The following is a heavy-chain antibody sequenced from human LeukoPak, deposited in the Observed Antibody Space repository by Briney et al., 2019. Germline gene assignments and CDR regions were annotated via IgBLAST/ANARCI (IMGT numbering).Heavy chain of an antibody. V-gene: IGHV1-2*02. D-gene: IGHD1-26*01. CDR3: AGSDSGSYTPPFDY. CDR2: INPNSGGT. Sequence: ASVKVSCKASGYTFTGYYMHWVRQAPGQGLEWMGWINPNSGGTNYAQKFQGRVTMTRDTSISTAYMELRSLRSDDTAVYYCAGSDSGSYTPPFDYWGQGTLVTVSS. CDR1: GYTFTGYY. J-gene: IGHJ4*02.